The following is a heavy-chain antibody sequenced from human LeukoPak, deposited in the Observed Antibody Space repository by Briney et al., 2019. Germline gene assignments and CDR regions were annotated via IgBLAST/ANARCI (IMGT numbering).Heavy chain of an antibody. CDR1: GFTFSSYA. Sequence: PGGPLRLSCAASGFTFSSYAMSWVRQAPGKGLDWVSAISGSGGSTYYADSVKCRFTISRDNSNNTLYLQMTSLRAEDTAVYYCAKGSYYDFWSGYYYFDYWGQGTLVTVSS. J-gene: IGHJ4*02. CDR2: ISGSGGST. CDR3: AKGSYYDFWSGYYYFDY. D-gene: IGHD3-3*01. V-gene: IGHV3-23*01.